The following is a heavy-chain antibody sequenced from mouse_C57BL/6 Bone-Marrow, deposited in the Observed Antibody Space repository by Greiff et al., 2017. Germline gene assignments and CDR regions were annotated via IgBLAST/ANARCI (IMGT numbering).Heavy chain of an antibody. CDR3: ARYPITTVVAPDAMDY. Sequence: VQLKQSVAELVRPGASVKLSCTASGFNIKNTYMHWVKQRPEQGLEWIGRIDPANGNTKYAPKFQGKATITADTSSNTAYLQLSSLTSEDTAIYYCARYPITTVVAPDAMDYWGQGTSVTVSS. CDR2: IDPANGNT. CDR1: GFNIKNTY. D-gene: IGHD1-1*01. J-gene: IGHJ4*01. V-gene: IGHV14-3*01.